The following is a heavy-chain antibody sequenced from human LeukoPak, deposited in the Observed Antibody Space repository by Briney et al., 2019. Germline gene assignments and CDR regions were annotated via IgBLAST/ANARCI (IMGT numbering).Heavy chain of an antibody. CDR3: AKGSAIVVVNDAFDI. V-gene: IGHV1-18*01. CDR1: GYTFTSYG. D-gene: IGHD3-22*01. Sequence: GASVKVSCKASGYTFTSYGISWVRQAPGQGLEWMGWISAYNGNTNYAQKLQGRVTMTTDTSTSTAYMELRSLRSDDTAVYYCAKGSAIVVVNDAFDIWGQGTMVTVSS. CDR2: ISAYNGNT. J-gene: IGHJ3*02.